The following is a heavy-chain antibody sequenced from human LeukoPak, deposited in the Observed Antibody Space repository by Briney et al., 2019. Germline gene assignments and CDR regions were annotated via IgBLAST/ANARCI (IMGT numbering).Heavy chain of an antibody. J-gene: IGHJ3*02. V-gene: IGHV3-30-3*01. CDR2: ISYDGSNK. CDR1: GFTFISYA. CDR3: AREGYCSSTSCYTGDAFDI. Sequence: PGGSLRLSCAASGFTFISYAMHWVRQAPGKGLEWVAVISYDGSNKYYADSVKGRFTISRDNSKNTLYLQMNSLRAEDTAVYYCAREGYCSSTSCYTGDAFDIWGQGTMVTVSS. D-gene: IGHD2-2*02.